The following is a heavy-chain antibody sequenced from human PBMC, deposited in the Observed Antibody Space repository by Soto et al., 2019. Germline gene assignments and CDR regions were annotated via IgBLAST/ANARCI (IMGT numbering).Heavy chain of an antibody. Sequence: PGGSLRLSCAASGFTFSSYGMHWVRQAPGKGLEWVAVIWYDGSNKYYADSVKGRFTISRDNSKNTLYLQMNSLRAEDTAVYYCARDTLQFAIEAVAGPIDYWGQGTLVTVSS. V-gene: IGHV3-33*01. CDR1: GFTFSSYG. CDR3: ARDTLQFAIEAVAGPIDY. D-gene: IGHD4-4*01. CDR2: IWYDGSNK. J-gene: IGHJ4*02.